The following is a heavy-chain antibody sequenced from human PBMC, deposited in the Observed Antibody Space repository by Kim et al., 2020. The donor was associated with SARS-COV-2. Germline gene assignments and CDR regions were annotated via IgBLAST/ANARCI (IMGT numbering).Heavy chain of an antibody. CDR1: GFTFEHYG. J-gene: IGHJ4*02. D-gene: IGHD4-17*01. CDR2: VRHDGSRQ. V-gene: IGHV3-33*03. CDR3: VAFYGDTLGH. Sequence: GGSLRLSCAASGFTFEHYGMNWVRQAPGKGLEWVAIVRHDGSRQYYADSVKGRFIISRDNSKNTLYLQVTSLRADDTARYYCVAFYGDTLGHWGQGALVTVSS.